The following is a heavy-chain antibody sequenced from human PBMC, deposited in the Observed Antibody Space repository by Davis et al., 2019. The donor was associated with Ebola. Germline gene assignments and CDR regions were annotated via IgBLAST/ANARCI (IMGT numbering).Heavy chain of an antibody. Sequence: GESLKISCAASGFTVSSNYMSWVRQAPGKGLEWVSVIYSGGSTYYADSVKGRFTISRDNSKNTLYLQMNSLRAEDTAVYYCANSYYYGMDVWGQGTTVTVSS. CDR3: ANSYYYGMDV. CDR2: IYSGGST. CDR1: GFTVSSNY. V-gene: IGHV3-53*01. J-gene: IGHJ6*02.